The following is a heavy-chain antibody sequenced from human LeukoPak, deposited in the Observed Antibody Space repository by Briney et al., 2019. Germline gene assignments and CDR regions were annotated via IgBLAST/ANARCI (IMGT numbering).Heavy chain of an antibody. J-gene: IGHJ4*02. V-gene: IGHV3-23*05. CDR3: AKEGGYASSWI. D-gene: IGHD6-13*01. Sequence: GGSLRLSCAASGFTFSVSVMNWVRQAPGKGLEWVSGVNSSGSNTYYAESVKGRFTISRDNHKNTVHLQMNSLRVEDTAMYYCAKEGGYASSWIWGQGILVTVSS. CDR2: VNSSGSNT. CDR1: GFTFSVSV.